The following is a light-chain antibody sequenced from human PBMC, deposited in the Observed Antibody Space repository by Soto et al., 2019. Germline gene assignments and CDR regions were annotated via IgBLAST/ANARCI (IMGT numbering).Light chain of an antibody. Sequence: EIVMTQSPATLSVSPGERATLSCRASQSVSSNFAWYQQKPGQSPRILINGASTRATGIPARFSGSGSGTEFTLTISSLQSEDFAVYYCQQYNNWPPTFGQGTKVEFK. V-gene: IGKV3-15*01. CDR1: QSVSSN. CDR3: QQYNNWPPT. CDR2: GAS. J-gene: IGKJ1*01.